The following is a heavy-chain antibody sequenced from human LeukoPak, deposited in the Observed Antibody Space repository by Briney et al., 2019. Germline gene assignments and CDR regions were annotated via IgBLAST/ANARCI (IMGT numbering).Heavy chain of an antibody. J-gene: IGHJ6*02. CDR1: GFTFDDYA. CDR3: AKARGPAYYYYGMDV. CDR2: ISWNSGSI. Sequence: SLRLSCAASGFTFDDYAMHWVRQAPGKGLEGVSGISWNSGSIVYADSVKGRFTISRDNAKNSLYLQMNSLRAEDTALYYCAKARGPAYYYYGMDVWGQGTTVTVSS. V-gene: IGHV3-9*01. D-gene: IGHD3-10*01.